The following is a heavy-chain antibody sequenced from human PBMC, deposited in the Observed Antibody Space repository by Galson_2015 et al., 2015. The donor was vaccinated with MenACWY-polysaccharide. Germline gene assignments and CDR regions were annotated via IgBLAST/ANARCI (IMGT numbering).Heavy chain of an antibody. D-gene: IGHD6-13*01. V-gene: IGHV3-33*06. J-gene: IGHJ4*02. CDR3: AKGLRGPAAGTDYFDY. CDR2: IWYDGSKK. Sequence: SLRLSCAASGFTFRNYGMHWVRQAPGKGLEWVAIIWYDGSKKYHADSVKGRSTISRDNSKNTLYLQMNSLRDEDTAVYHCAKGLRGPAAGTDYFDYWGQGTLVTVSS. CDR1: GFTFRNYG.